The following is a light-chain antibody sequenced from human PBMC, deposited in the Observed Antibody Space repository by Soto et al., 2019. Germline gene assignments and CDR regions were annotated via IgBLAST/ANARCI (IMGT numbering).Light chain of an antibody. CDR2: DAS. CDR3: HQRNNWPFA. Sequence: EIVLTQSPATLSLSPGQRATLSCRASQSIRNHLAWYQQKLGQAPRLLIYDASKRATGIPARFSGSGSGADLTLTINSLGPEDLAVYDWHQRNNWPFAFGPGTKVEFK. V-gene: IGKV3-11*01. J-gene: IGKJ3*01. CDR1: QSIRNH.